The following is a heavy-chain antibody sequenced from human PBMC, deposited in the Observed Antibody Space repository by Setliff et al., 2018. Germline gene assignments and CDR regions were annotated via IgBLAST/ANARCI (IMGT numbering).Heavy chain of an antibody. CDR1: GLTFNSYA. CDR2: VSVSGDNT. CDR3: AKPQVELRWGFWS. J-gene: IGHJ5*02. Sequence: LRLSCAASGLTFNSYAMSWVRQAPGKGLEWVSTVSVSGDNTYYTDSVKGRFTTSRDNSKNTLSLQMSSLRTEDTAVYYCAKPQVELRWGFWSWGQGTLVTVSS. D-gene: IGHD3-16*01. V-gene: IGHV3-23*01.